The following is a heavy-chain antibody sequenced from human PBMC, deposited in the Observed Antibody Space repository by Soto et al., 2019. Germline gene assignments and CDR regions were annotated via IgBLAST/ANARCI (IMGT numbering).Heavy chain of an antibody. J-gene: IGHJ6*02. D-gene: IGHD3-10*01. CDR1: EYTFTDYY. V-gene: IGHV1-2*04. Sequence: QVQLVQSGAEVKKPGASVKVSCKASEYTFTDYYMHWVRQAPGQGLEWMGWINPHSGDINYAQKFQCWVTMTRDTSISTAYMELSRLRSDDTAVYYCAIASARGVNYYYGMDVWGQGTTVTVSS. CDR3: AIASARGVNYYYGMDV. CDR2: INPHSGDI.